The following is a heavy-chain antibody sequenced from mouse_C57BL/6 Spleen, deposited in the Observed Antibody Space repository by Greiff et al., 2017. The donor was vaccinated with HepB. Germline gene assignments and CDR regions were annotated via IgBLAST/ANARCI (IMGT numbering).Heavy chain of an antibody. Sequence: QVQLQQPGAELVRPGSSVKLSCKASGYTFTSYWMHWVKQRPIQGLEWIGNIDPSDSETHYNQKFKDKATLTVDKSSSTAYMQLSNLTSEDSAVYYCASRGSTSYAMDYWGQGTSVTVSS. CDR1: GYTFTSYW. J-gene: IGHJ4*01. CDR3: ASRGSTSYAMDY. D-gene: IGHD1-1*02. CDR2: IDPSDSET. V-gene: IGHV1-52*01.